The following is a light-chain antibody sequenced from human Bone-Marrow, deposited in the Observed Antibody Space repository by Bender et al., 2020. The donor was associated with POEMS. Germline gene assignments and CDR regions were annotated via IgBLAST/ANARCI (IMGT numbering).Light chain of an antibody. CDR2: NDY. J-gene: IGLJ2*01. CDR1: ALSKQH. CDR3: QSGDTAATYVV. V-gene: IGLV3-25*03. Sequence: YELTQPPSVSVSPGQTARITCSADALSKQHVHWYQQRPGQSPVIVIYNDYERPSGIPERFSGSSSGTSVTLTISGVQAEDEADYYCQSGDTAATYVVFGGGTKLTVL.